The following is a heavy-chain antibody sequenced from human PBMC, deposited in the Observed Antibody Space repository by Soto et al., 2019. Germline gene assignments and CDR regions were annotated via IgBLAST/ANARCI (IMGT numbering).Heavy chain of an antibody. CDR2: IHSIGIT. J-gene: IGHJ2*01. Sequence: QVQLQESGPRLVKPSQTLSLTCTVSGDSIISGGYYWSWIRQHPGKGLECIGYIHSIGITYYTPSPMSRLTLSVDTSKSQFSLNLSSMTAADAAVYYCARSLSWKFELWGRGTLVTVPS. CDR3: ARSLSWKFEL. CDR1: GDSIISGGYY. D-gene: IGHD1-1*01. V-gene: IGHV4-31*03.